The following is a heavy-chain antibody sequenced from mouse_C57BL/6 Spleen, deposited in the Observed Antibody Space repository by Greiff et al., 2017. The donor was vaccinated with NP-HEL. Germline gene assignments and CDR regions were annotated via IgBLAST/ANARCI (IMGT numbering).Heavy chain of an antibody. J-gene: IGHJ4*01. CDR3: ARKDTTVLDY. CDR2: IDPSDSYT. V-gene: IGHV1-69*01. CDR1: GYTFTSYW. Sequence: QVQLQQPGAELVMPGASVKLSCKASGYTFTSYWMHWVKQRPGQGLEWIGEIDPSDSYTNYNQKFKGKSTLTVDKSSSTAYMQLSSLTSEDSAVYYCARKDTTVLDYWGQGTSVTVSS. D-gene: IGHD1-1*01.